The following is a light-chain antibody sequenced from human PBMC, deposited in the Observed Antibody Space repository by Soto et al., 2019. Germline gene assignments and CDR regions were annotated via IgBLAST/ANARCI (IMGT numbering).Light chain of an antibody. J-gene: IGKJ4*01. CDR2: DAS. V-gene: IGKV3-20*01. CDR1: QSVAKNY. CDR3: QQYASSPLT. Sequence: EIVLTQSPGTLSLSPGERASLSCRASQSVAKNYLVWYQQKPGQALRLLISDASSRATGIPDRFSGSGSGTDFTLTVSRLEADDFAVYFCQQYASSPLTFGGGTRVEIK.